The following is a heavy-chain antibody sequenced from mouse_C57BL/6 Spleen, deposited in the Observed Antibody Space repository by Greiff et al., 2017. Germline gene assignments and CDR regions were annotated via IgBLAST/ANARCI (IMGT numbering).Heavy chain of an antibody. Sequence: QVQLKESGPELVKPGASVKISCKASGYAFSSSWMNWVKQRPGKGLEWIGRIYPGDGDTNYNGKFKGKATLTADKSSSTAYMQLSSLTSEDSAVYFCARLGNWFFDYWGQGTTLTVSS. CDR2: IYPGDGDT. CDR3: ARLGNWFFDY. D-gene: IGHD2-1*01. V-gene: IGHV1-82*01. CDR1: GYAFSSSW. J-gene: IGHJ2*01.